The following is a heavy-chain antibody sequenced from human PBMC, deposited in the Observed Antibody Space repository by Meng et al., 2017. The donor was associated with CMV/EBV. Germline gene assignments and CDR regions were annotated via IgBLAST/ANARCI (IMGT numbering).Heavy chain of an antibody. Sequence: GSLRLSCTVSGYSISSGYYWGWIRQPPGKGLEWIGSIYHSGSTYYNPSLKSRVTISVDTSKNQFSLKLSSVTAADTAVYYCARVSSGGVGAAAMWFDPWGQGTLVTVSS. CDR2: IYHSGST. D-gene: IGHD6-13*01. CDR3: ARVSSGGVGAAAMWFDP. J-gene: IGHJ5*02. V-gene: IGHV4-38-2*02. CDR1: GYSISSGYY.